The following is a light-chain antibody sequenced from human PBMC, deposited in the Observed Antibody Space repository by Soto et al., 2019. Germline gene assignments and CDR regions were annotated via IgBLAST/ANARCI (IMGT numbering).Light chain of an antibody. Sequence: EIVLTQCPGTLSLSPGERATLSCRASQTVSRNNLVWYQQRPGQPPRLLIYGASSRATGVPARFSGSASGTEFTLTISSLQSEDFAVYYCQHYNTWPPGGTFGQGTKVDIK. CDR3: QHYNTWPPGGT. V-gene: IGKV3-15*01. J-gene: IGKJ1*01. CDR1: QTVSRNN. CDR2: GAS.